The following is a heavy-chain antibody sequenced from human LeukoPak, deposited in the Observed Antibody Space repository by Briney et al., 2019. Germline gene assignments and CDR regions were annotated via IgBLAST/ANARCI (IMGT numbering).Heavy chain of an antibody. CDR2: IKSKTDGETT. CDR1: GFNFNDAW. Sequence: GGSLRLSCATSGFNFNDAWMSWVRQAPGKGLEWIGRIKSKTDGETTNYAEPVRSRFTISRDDSKSAVYLQMNSLKIEDTAVYYCTTDLGTYYHGSQRLIPIDYWGQGTLVTVSS. V-gene: IGHV3-15*01. CDR3: TTDLGTYYHGSQRLIPIDY. D-gene: IGHD3-10*01. J-gene: IGHJ4*02.